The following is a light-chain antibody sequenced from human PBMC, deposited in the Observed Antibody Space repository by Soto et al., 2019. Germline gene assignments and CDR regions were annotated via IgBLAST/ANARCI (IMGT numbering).Light chain of an antibody. CDR3: QQRSSWPLT. CDR2: DVS. J-gene: IGKJ4*01. CDR1: QSVRTY. V-gene: IGKV3-11*01. Sequence: EVVLTQSPATLSLSPGERATLSCRASQSVRTYLAWYQQKPGQAPRLLIHDVSDRATGIPARFSGSGSGTDCTLTSSSLEPEDFAVYYCQQRSSWPLTFGGGTKVDIK.